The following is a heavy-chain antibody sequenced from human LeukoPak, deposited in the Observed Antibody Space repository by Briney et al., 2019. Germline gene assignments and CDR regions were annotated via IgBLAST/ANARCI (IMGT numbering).Heavy chain of an antibody. CDR3: AKDRYCSSTSCPIDY. Sequence: PGGSLRLSCATSGFTFDEYAMHWVRQAPGKGLEWVSGINGNSDKIGYADSVKGRFTISRDSAKKSLYLQMNSLRAEDTALYFCAKDRYCSSTSCPIDYWGQGTLVTVS. CDR2: INGNSDKI. J-gene: IGHJ4*02. V-gene: IGHV3-9*01. CDR1: GFTFDEYA. D-gene: IGHD2-2*01.